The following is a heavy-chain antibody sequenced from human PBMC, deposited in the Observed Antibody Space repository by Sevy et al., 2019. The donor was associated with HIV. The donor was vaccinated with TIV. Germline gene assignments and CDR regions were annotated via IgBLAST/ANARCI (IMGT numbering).Heavy chain of an antibody. D-gene: IGHD3-3*01. CDR3: AKDVPDQSWYDDFWSGSPCFDY. CDR1: GFRFGSQA. V-gene: IGHV3-23*01. J-gene: IGHJ4*01. CDR2: MSGRGDSR. Sequence: GGSLRLSCVGSGFRFGSQAMSWVRQAPGKGLEWVSGMSGRGDSRGHAHSGKGRLTISRDKSKNTVYLQMNSLTAEDTALYYCAKDVPDQSWYDDFWSGSPCFDYWGRGILVTVSS.